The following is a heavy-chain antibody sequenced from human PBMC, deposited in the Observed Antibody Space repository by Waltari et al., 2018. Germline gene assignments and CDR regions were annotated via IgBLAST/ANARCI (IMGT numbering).Heavy chain of an antibody. V-gene: IGHV4-39*01. J-gene: IGHJ5*02. D-gene: IGHD2-8*02. CDR2: WYYNGTT. CDR1: VAPISSSSYY. Sequence: HLQVQESGPGLVKSCVTLIITCTVSVAPISSSSYYWVCVRDSPGTGLEWIGSWYYNGTTYYHPSLKGRVTISVDTSKKQFFLKLSSVTASDTAMYYCARYPAVVYAKVDPWGQGTLVIVSS. CDR3: ARYPAVVYAKVDP.